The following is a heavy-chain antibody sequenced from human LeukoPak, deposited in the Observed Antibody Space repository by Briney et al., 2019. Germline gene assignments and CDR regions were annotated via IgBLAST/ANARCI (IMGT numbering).Heavy chain of an antibody. V-gene: IGHV1-2*02. D-gene: IGHD5-12*01. J-gene: IGHJ3*02. CDR1: GFTFRDYY. CDR2: MYFNSGAT. CDR3: AREGSSASGQDWYAFDI. Sequence: ASVRVSCKAPGFTFRDYYLQSVGQVPGQGLEWVGWMYFNSGATRYAPKFQGRVTLTGDTSTNTVYMELVSLGSDDTAMYYSAREGSSASGQDWYAFDIWGQETMVTVSS.